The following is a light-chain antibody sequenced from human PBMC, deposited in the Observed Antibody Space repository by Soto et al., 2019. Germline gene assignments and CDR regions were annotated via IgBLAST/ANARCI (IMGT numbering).Light chain of an antibody. V-gene: IGKV3-15*01. J-gene: IGKJ1*01. CDR2: GAS. CDR3: QQNNNSPQT. Sequence: EIVLTQSPSTLSLSLGERATLSCRASQSVSSNLAWYQQKPGQAPRLLIYGASTRATGIPARFSGSGSGTEFTLTISSLQPEDFAAYYCQQNNNSPQTFGQGTKVDIK. CDR1: QSVSSN.